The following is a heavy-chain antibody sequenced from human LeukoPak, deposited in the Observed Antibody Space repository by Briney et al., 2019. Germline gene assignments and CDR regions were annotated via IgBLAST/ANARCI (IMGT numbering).Heavy chain of an antibody. J-gene: IGHJ4*02. CDR3: ASDEGNYFDY. Sequence: GGSLRLSCAASGFTFSSYGINWVRQAPGKGLEWVSCINDRSTYIYYADSVKGRFTISRDNARNSLFLQMNSLRAEDTAIYYCASDEGNYFDYWGQGTLVTVSS. CDR2: INDRSTYI. CDR1: GFTFSSYG. V-gene: IGHV3-21*01.